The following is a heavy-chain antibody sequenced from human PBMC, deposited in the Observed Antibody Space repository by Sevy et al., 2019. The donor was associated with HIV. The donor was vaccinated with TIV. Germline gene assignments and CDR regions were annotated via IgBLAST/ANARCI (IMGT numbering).Heavy chain of an antibody. D-gene: IGHD3-10*01. CDR2: IRSKASGGTT. V-gene: IGHV3-49*03. CDR3: SKGGSGTGWFDP. CDR1: GFNFGDYP. Sequence: GGSLRLSCRASGFNFGDYPMCWFRQAPGKGLAWVGFIRSKASGGTTQYAASVKGRFTISRDDSESIAYLQMNSLKIEDTAVYYCSKGGSGTGWFDPWGQGTLVTVSS. J-gene: IGHJ5*02.